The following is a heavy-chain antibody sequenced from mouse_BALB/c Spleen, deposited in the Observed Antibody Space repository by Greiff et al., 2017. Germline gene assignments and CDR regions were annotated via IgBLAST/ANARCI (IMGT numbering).Heavy chain of an antibody. Sequence: DVQLVESGGGLVKPGGSLKLSCAASGFTFSSYAMSWVRQSPEKRLEWVAEISSGGSYTYYPDTVTGRFTISRDNAKNTLYLEMSSLRSEDTAMYYCAREGARATLYAMDYWGQGTSVTVSS. V-gene: IGHV5-9-4*01. J-gene: IGHJ4*01. D-gene: IGHD3-1*01. CDR2: ISSGGSYT. CDR1: GFTFSSYA. CDR3: AREGARATLYAMDY.